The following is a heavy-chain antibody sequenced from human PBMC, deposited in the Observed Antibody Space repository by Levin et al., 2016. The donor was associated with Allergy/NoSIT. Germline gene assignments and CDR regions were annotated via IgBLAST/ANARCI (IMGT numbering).Heavy chain of an antibody. V-gene: IGHV3-23*01. CDR3: AKWVIFGVVRSRNWFDP. Sequence: WIRQPPGKGLEWVSAISGSGGSTYYADSMKGRFTISRDNSKNTLYLQMNSLRAEDTAVYYCAKWVIFGVVRSRNWFDPWGQGTLVTVSS. D-gene: IGHD3-3*01. CDR2: ISGSGGST. J-gene: IGHJ5*02.